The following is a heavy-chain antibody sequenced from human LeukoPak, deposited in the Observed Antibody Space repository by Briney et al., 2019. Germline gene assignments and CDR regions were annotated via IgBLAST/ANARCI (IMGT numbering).Heavy chain of an antibody. Sequence: GALRLSCAASGFTFAEYTMHWVRQAPGKGLEWVSLISWNGARIHYGDSVKGRFTISRDNSKNSLYLQMNSLRTEDTALYYCVKDLVAASENVRGWYPMDYWGQGTLVTVSS. J-gene: IGHJ4*02. D-gene: IGHD6-19*01. CDR1: GFTFAEYT. V-gene: IGHV3-43*01. CDR2: ISWNGARI. CDR3: VKDLVAASENVRGWYPMDY.